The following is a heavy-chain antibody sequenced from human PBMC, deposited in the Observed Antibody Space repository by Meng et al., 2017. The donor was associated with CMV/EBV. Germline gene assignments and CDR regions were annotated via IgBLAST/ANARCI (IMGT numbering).Heavy chain of an antibody. CDR2: IYWDDDK. Sequence: QITLKESGPTLVKPXXXXTLTCTLPGFSLSTSGVGVGWIRQPPGKALEWLALIYWDDDKRYSPSLKSRLTITKDTSKNQVVLTMTNMDPVDTATYYCGGGYSYGFSYWGQGTLVTVSS. D-gene: IGHD5-18*01. CDR1: GFSLSTSGVG. V-gene: IGHV2-5*02. J-gene: IGHJ4*02. CDR3: GGGYSYGFSY.